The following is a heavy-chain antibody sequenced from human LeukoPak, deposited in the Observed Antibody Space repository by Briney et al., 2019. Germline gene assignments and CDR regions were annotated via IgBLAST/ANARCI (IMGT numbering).Heavy chain of an antibody. CDR1: GFTFSSYA. Sequence: GGSLRLSCAASGFTFSSYAMSWVRQAPGKGLEWVSGISGGGGFTYYADSVKGRFTISRDNSKNTLYLQMNSLRAEDTAVYYCAKEGFGELFYYYYYMDVWGKGTTVTVSS. CDR3: AKEGFGELFYYYYYMDV. V-gene: IGHV3-23*01. J-gene: IGHJ6*03. CDR2: ISGGGGFT. D-gene: IGHD3-10*01.